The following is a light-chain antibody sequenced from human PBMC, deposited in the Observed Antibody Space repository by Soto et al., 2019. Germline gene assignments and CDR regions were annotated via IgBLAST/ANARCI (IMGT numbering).Light chain of an antibody. J-gene: IGKJ3*01. Sequence: DIEMTQSPSSLSASVGDRVTITCRASQSISSYLNWYQQKPGKAPRLLIYAVSNLQSGVPSRFSGSGSGTDFTLTISSLQPEDFATYYCQQNYITPLAFGPGTIVDIK. CDR3: QQNYITPLA. CDR2: AVS. V-gene: IGKV1-39*01. CDR1: QSISSY.